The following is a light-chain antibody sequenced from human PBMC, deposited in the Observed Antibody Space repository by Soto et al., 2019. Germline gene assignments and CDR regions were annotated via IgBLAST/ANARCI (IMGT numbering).Light chain of an antibody. V-gene: IGKV1-39*01. J-gene: IGKJ1*01. CDR3: QQSYSTPRT. Sequence: DIQMTQSPSSLSASVGDEVTITCLASQSISSYLNWYQQKPGKAPKLLIYAASSLQSGVPSRFSGSGSGTDFTLTISSLQPEDFATYYCQQSYSTPRTFGQGTKVDI. CDR2: AAS. CDR1: QSISSY.